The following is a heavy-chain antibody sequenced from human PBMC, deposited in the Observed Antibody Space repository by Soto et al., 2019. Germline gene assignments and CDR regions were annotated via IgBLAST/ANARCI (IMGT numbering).Heavy chain of an antibody. J-gene: IGHJ4*02. CDR2: IYSGGST. D-gene: IGHD4-17*01. V-gene: IGHV3-53*01. CDR1: GFTVSSNY. CDR3: ARATHGDLPDY. Sequence: EVQLVESGGGLIQPGGSLRLSCAASGFTVSSNYMSWVRQAPGKGLEWVSVIYSGGSTYYADSLKGRFTISRDNSKNTLYLQMNSLRAEDTAVYYCARATHGDLPDYWGQGTLVTVSS.